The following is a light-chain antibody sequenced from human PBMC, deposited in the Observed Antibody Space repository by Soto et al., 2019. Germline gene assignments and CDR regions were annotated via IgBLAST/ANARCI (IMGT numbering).Light chain of an antibody. CDR1: SSDVGAYNY. V-gene: IGLV2-14*01. J-gene: IGLJ1*01. CDR2: EVS. CDR3: SSYTSSSTLV. Sequence: QSALTQPASVSGSPGQSITISCTGTSSDVGAYNYVSWYQQHPGKAPKLMIYEVSNRPSGVSNRFSGSKSDNTASLTISGLQAEDEADYYCSSYTSSSTLVFGTGTEVTVL.